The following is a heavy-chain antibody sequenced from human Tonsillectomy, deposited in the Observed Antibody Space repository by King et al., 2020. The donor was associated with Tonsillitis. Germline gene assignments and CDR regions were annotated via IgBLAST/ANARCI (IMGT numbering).Heavy chain of an antibody. V-gene: IGHV3-74*01. Sequence: VQLVESGGGLVQPGGSLRLSCAASGFTFSTDWMHWVRQAPGKGLVWVSRINSDGGSTRYADSVKGRFTISRDNAKNTLYLQMNSLRAEDSAVYYCARSTSDYGSGYYNYVLDVWGQGTTVTVSS. CDR3: ARSTSDYGSGYYNYVLDV. J-gene: IGHJ6*02. CDR1: GFTFSTDW. D-gene: IGHD3-10*01. CDR2: INSDGGST.